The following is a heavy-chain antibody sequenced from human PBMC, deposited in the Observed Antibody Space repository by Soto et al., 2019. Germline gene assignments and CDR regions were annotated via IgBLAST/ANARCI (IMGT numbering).Heavy chain of an antibody. CDR3: ARGYSYTQPVFDY. CDR2: IYSSGST. D-gene: IGHD5-18*01. J-gene: IGHJ4*02. Sequence: GGSLRLSCVASGFTFSTDSMNWVRQAPGKGLEWVSFIYSSGSTYYADSVKGRFTISRDNFKNTLYLQMNSLRAEDTAVYYCARGYSYTQPVFDYWGLGTLVTVSS. V-gene: IGHV3-53*01. CDR1: GFTFSTDS.